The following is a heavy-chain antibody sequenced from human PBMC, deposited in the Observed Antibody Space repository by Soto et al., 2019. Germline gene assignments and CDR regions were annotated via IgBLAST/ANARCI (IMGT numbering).Heavy chain of an antibody. Sequence: SVKVSCKASGGTFGSYAISWVRQAPGQGLEWMGGIIPIPGTANYAQKFQGRVTIAADESTSTAYMELSSLRSEDTAVYYCARSQGSSTSLEIYYYYYSGMDVWGQGTTVTVSS. CDR1: GGTFGSYA. CDR2: IIPIPGTA. D-gene: IGHD2-2*01. V-gene: IGHV1-69*13. J-gene: IGHJ6*02. CDR3: ARSQGSSTSLEIYYYYYSGMDV.